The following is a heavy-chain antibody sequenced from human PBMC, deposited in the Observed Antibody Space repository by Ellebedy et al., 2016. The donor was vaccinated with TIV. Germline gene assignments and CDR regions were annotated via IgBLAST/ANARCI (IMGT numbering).Heavy chain of an antibody. D-gene: IGHD1-26*01. Sequence: GGSLRLXXAASGFTFSSYGMHWVRQAPGKGLEWVAVISYDGSNKYYADSVKGRFTISRDNAKNSLYLQMNSLRAEDTALYYCAKGLHKWELLPVVDYWGQGTLVTVSS. CDR3: AKGLHKWELLPVVDY. V-gene: IGHV3-30*19. J-gene: IGHJ4*02. CDR2: ISYDGSNK. CDR1: GFTFSSYG.